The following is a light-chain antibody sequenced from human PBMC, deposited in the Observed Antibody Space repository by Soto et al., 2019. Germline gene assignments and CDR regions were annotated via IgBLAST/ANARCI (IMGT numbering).Light chain of an antibody. CDR1: QSVSSSY. CDR3: QQYGSS. Sequence: EIVLTQSPGTLSLSPGERATLSCRASQSVSSSYLAWYQQKPGQAPRLLIYGASSRATGIPDRFSGSGSGTDFTVTISILELEDFAVYYCQQYGSSFGPGTKVDIK. J-gene: IGKJ3*01. V-gene: IGKV3-20*01. CDR2: GAS.